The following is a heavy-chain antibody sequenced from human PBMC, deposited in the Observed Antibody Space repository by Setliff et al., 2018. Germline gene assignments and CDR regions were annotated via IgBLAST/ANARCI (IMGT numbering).Heavy chain of an antibody. V-gene: IGHV4-59*01. D-gene: IGHD1-1*01. CDR1: GGSISSYY. J-gene: IGHJ3*01. Sequence: SETLSLTCTVSGGSISSYYWSWIRQPPGKGLEWIGYIYYSGSTNYNPSLKSRVTISVDTSKNQFSLKLSSVTAADTAVYYCASPRRDDLDTPFDAFDLWGQGTKVTVSS. CDR2: IYYSGST. CDR3: ASPRRDDLDTPFDAFDL.